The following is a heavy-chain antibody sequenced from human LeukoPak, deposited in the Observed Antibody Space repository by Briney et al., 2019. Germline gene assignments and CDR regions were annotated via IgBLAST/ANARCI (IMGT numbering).Heavy chain of an antibody. CDR2: IYYSGST. CDR1: GFTFSTYS. CDR3: ARVDSSNWYEYRGYFDY. D-gene: IGHD6-13*01. Sequence: GSLRLSCAASGFTFSTYSINWVRQAPGKGLEWIGYIYYSGSTNYNPSLKSRVTISVDTSKNQFSLKLSSVTAADTAVCYCARVDSSNWYEYRGYFDYWGQGTLVTVSS. J-gene: IGHJ4*02. V-gene: IGHV4-59*01.